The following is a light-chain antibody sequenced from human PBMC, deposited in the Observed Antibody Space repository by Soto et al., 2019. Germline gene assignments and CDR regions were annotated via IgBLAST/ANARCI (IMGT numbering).Light chain of an antibody. V-gene: IGLV2-14*02. CDR3: SLYSSNGSLI. CDR1: SSDIGGYDI. J-gene: IGLJ1*01. CDR2: EVT. Sequence: QSALTQPASLSGSPGQSITISCTGGSSDIGGYDIVSWYLQHPGKAPKLMLYEVTKRPSGVSNRFSGSKAGNTASLTISGLQAEDETDYFCSLYSSNGSLIFGPGTKVTVL.